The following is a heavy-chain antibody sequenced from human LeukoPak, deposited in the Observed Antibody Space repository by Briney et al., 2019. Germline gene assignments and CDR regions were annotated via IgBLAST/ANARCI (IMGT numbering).Heavy chain of an antibody. Sequence: GESLKISCKGSGYSFTSYWIGWVRQMPGKGLEWMGIIYPGDSDTKYSPSFQGQVTISADKSISTAYLQWSSLKASDTAMYYCARQIVVVPAAISAGVGAFDIWGQGTMVTVSS. CDR3: ARQIVVVPAAISAGVGAFDI. V-gene: IGHV5-51*01. CDR1: GYSFTSYW. J-gene: IGHJ3*02. CDR2: IYPGDSDT. D-gene: IGHD2-2*01.